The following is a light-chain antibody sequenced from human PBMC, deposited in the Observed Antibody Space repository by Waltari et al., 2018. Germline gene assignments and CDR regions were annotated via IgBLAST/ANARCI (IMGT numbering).Light chain of an antibody. J-gene: IGKJ2*01. Sequence: DIQMTQSPSTLSASVGARVTFTCRASQSVSSWLAWYQQKPGRAPKLLIYKASTLHTGVPARFSGSGYGTEFTLTINSLQPDDFATYYCQQHNSYSYTFGQGTKLEIK. CDR3: QQHNSYSYT. CDR2: KAS. CDR1: QSVSSW. V-gene: IGKV1-5*03.